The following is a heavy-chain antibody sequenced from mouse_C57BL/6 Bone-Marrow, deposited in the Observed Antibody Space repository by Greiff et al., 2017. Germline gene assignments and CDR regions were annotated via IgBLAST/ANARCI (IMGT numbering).Heavy chain of an antibody. V-gene: IGHV1-82*01. CDR1: GYAFSSSW. D-gene: IGHD4-1*01. CDR2: IYPGDGDT. Sequence: QVQLQQSGPELVKPGASVKISCKASGYAFSSSWMNWVKQRPGKGREWIGRIYPGDGDTNYNGKFKGKATLTAEKSSSTADMQLSSLTSEDSAVYFCAELGYAMHYWGQGTSVTVSS. CDR3: AELGYAMHY. J-gene: IGHJ4*01.